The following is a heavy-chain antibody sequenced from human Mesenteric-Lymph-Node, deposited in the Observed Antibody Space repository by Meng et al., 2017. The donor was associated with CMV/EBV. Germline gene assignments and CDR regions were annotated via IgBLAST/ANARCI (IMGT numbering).Heavy chain of an antibody. J-gene: IGHJ4*02. CDR3: AKDLEITFGGVIVTGFDY. CDR2: IRYDGSGK. D-gene: IGHD3-16*02. CDR1: GFTFSAYG. V-gene: IGHV3-30*02. Sequence: GESLKISCAASGFTFSAYGMHWLRQAPGKGLEWVGFIRYDGSGKYYGDQVMGRFTISRDNSENTLFLQMNSLRAEDTAVYYCAKDLEITFGGVIVTGFDYWGQGMMVTVSS.